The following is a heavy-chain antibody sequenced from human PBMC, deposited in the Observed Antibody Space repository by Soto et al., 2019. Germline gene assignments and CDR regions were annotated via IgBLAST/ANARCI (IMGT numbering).Heavy chain of an antibody. V-gene: IGHV3-23*01. CDR3: ASEPDYDILTGYYLDAFDI. J-gene: IGHJ3*02. D-gene: IGHD3-9*01. CDR1: GFTFSSYA. CDR2: ISGSGGST. Sequence: PGGSLRLSCAASGFTFSSYAMSWVRQAPGKGLEWVSAISGSGGSTYYADSVKGRFTISRDNSKNTLYLQMNSLRAEDTAVYYCASEPDYDILTGYYLDAFDIWGQGTMATV.